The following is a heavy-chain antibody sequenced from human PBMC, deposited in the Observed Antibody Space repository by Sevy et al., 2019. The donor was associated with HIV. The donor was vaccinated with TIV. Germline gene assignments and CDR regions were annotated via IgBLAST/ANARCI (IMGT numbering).Heavy chain of an antibody. Sequence: GGSLRLSCAASGFTVSSNYMSWVRQAPGKGLEWVSVIYSGGSTYYADSVKGRFTISRDNSKNTLYLQMNSLRAEDTAVYYCAREEPTYSSGWPFDYWGQGTLVTVSS. CDR3: AREEPTYSSGWPFDY. CDR1: GFTVSSNY. J-gene: IGHJ4*02. D-gene: IGHD6-19*01. V-gene: IGHV3-66*01. CDR2: IYSGGST.